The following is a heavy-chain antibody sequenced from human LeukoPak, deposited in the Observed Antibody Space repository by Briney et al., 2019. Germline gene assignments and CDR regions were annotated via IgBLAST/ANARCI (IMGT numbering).Heavy chain of an antibody. D-gene: IGHD2-8*02. CDR1: GGSISSYY. Sequence: KASETLSLTCTVSGGSISSYYWSWIRQPPGKGLEWIGYIYYSGSTNYNPSLKSRVTISVDTSKNQFSLKLSSVTAADTAVYYCAREGSGGYFDYWGQGTLVTVSS. J-gene: IGHJ4*02. CDR2: IYYSGST. V-gene: IGHV4-59*01. CDR3: AREGSGGYFDY.